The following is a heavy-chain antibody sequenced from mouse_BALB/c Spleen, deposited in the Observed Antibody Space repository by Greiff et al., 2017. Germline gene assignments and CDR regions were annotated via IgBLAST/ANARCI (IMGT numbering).Heavy chain of an antibody. CDR2: IDPANGNT. V-gene: IGHV14-3*02. CDR1: GFNIKDTY. D-gene: IGHD3-1*01. J-gene: IGHJ3*01. Sequence: EVQLQQSGAELVKPGTSVKLSCTASGFNIKDTYMHWVKQRPEQGLEWIGRIDPANGNTKYDPKFQGKATITADTSSNTAYLQLSSLTSEDTAVYYCARSQIGLRDLAYWGEGGLGTVS. CDR3: ARSQIGLRDLAY.